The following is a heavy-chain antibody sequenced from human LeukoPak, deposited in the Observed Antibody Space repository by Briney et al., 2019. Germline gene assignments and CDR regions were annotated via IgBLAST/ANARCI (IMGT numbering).Heavy chain of an antibody. CDR3: ARPFGGCRVYGD. CDR2: ISSSSYI. Sequence: AGSLRLSCAASGFTFSSYSMNWVRQAPGKGLEWVSSISSSSYIKYAASVKSRFTISIDNAKNSLYLQMSSLRAADTAVYYCARPFGGCRVYGDWGQGTLVTVSS. J-gene: IGHJ4*02. CDR1: GFTFSSYS. D-gene: IGHD5/OR15-5a*01. V-gene: IGHV3-21*01.